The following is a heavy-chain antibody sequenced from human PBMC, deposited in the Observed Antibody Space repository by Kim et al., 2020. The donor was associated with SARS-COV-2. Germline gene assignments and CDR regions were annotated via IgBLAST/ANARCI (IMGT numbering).Heavy chain of an antibody. CDR2: IRDSGGST. D-gene: IGHD6-19*01. CDR3: AKVTSGSSGWFEYFQY. CDR1: GFSFNNYA. J-gene: IGHJ1*01. V-gene: IGHV3-23*01. Sequence: GGSLRLSCAASGFSFNNYAMSWVRQAPGKGLEWVSGIRDSGGSTEYADSVKGRFSISRDNSKNTLYLQMDSLRAEDTAVYYCAKVTSGSSGWFEYFQYWGQGTLVNVSS.